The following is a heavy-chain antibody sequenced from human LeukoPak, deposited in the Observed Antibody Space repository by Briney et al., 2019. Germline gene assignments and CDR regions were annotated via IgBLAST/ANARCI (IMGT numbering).Heavy chain of an antibody. CDR2: ISTSSSTI. CDR3: APSAYDY. V-gene: IGHV3-48*01. Sequence: PGGSLRLSCAASGFTFHTYSMNWVRQAPGKGLEWVSYISTSSSTIYYADSVKGRFTISRDNSKNTLYLQMNSLRAEDTAAYYCAPSAYDYWGQGTLVTVSS. J-gene: IGHJ4*02. CDR1: GFTFHTYS.